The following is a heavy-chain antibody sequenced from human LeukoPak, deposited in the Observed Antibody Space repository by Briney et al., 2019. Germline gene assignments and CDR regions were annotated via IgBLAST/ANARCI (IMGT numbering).Heavy chain of an antibody. V-gene: IGHV3-7*01. Sequence: GGSLRLSCAASGFTFSSYWMSWVRQAPGKGLEWVANIKQDGSEKYYVDSVKGRFTISRDNAKNSLYLQMNSLRAEDTAVYYCARGPRYSYGAHFDYWDQGTLVTVSS. CDR1: GFTFSSYW. CDR2: IKQDGSEK. CDR3: ARGPRYSYGAHFDY. J-gene: IGHJ4*02. D-gene: IGHD5-18*01.